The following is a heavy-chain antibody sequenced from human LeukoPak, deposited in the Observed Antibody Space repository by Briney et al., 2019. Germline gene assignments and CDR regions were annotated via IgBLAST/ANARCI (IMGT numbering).Heavy chain of an antibody. Sequence: PSETLSLTCTVSGGSISSGSYYWSWIRQPAGKGLEWIGRIYTSGSTNYNSSLKSRVTISVDTSKNQISLKLSSVTAADTAVYYCARDGGRVPATSNWFDPWGQGTLVTVSS. CDR3: ARDGGRVPATSNWFDP. CDR1: GGSISSGSYY. D-gene: IGHD2-2*01. J-gene: IGHJ5*02. V-gene: IGHV4-61*02. CDR2: IYTSGST.